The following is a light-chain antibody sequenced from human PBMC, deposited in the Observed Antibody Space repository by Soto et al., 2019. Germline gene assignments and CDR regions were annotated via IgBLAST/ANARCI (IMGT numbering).Light chain of an antibody. V-gene: IGKV3-20*01. Sequence: IVLTQSPGTLSLSPGERATLSCRASQSVSISYLAWYQQKPGQAPRLLIYAASARATGIPDRFSGSGSGTEFTLTISRGEPEDSAVYYCQQWGNSPRVTFGGGTKVDIK. CDR3: QQWGNSPRVT. CDR1: QSVSISY. CDR2: AAS. J-gene: IGKJ4*01.